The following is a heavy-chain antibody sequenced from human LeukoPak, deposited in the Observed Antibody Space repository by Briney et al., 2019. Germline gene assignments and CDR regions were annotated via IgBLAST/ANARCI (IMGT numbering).Heavy chain of an antibody. CDR1: GGSISVGDYY. J-gene: IGHJ5*02. D-gene: IGHD3-9*01. V-gene: IGHV4-39*01. CDR3: VRHDYDILTGYTINWFDP. Sequence: SGTLSLTCTVSGGSISVGDYYWGWVRQPPGKGLEWVGSMSYSGRIFYNPSLKSRVTISVHTSKNQFSLDLSSVTAADTAKYFCVRHDYDILTGYTINWFDPWGPGTLVTVSS. CDR2: MSYSGRI.